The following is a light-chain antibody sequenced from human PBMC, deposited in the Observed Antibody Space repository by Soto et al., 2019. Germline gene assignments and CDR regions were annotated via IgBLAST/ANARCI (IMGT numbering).Light chain of an antibody. CDR1: QSISSW. CDR2: KAS. Sequence: DIQMTQSPSTLSASVGDRVKITCRASQSISSWLAWYQQKPGKAPNLLIYKASSLESGVPSRFSGSGSGTEFTLTISSLQPDDFATYYCQQYNSYWTFGQRTKVEI. J-gene: IGKJ1*01. V-gene: IGKV1-5*03. CDR3: QQYNSYWT.